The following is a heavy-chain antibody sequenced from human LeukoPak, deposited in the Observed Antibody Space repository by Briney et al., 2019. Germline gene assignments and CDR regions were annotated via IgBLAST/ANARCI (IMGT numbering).Heavy chain of an antibody. CDR2: ISWIGGSI. D-gene: IGHD6-13*01. V-gene: IGHV3-9*03. J-gene: IGHJ5*02. CDR3: AKGRSRIAAAGSLYNWFDP. CDR1: SSGDYY. Sequence: SSGDYYWSWIRQPPGKGLEWVSGISWIGGSIGYADSVKGRFTISRDNAKNSLYLQMNSLRAEDMALYYCAKGRSRIAAAGSLYNWFDPWGQGTLVTVSS.